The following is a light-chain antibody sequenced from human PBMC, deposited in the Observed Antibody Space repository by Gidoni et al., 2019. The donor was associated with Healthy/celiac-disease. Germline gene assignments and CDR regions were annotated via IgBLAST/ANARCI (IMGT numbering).Light chain of an antibody. CDR3: QQSYSTPWT. J-gene: IGKJ1*01. Sequence: DIQLNQSPSSLSASVGDRGTITCRASQSISSYLNWYQQKPGKAPKLLIYAASSLQSGVPSRFSGSGAGTDFTLTIRSLQPEEFATYYCQQSYSTPWTFGQGTQVEIK. CDR1: QSISSY. V-gene: IGKV1-39*01. CDR2: AAS.